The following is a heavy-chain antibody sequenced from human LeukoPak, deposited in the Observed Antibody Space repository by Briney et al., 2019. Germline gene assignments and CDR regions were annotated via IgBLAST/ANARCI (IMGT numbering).Heavy chain of an antibody. D-gene: IGHD3-10*01. CDR3: ARVRLLWFGELSDTYYYGMDV. CDR2: ISSSSSYI. V-gene: IGHV3-21*01. Sequence: GGSLRLSCAASGFTFSSYSMNWVRQAPGKGLEWVSSISSSSSYIYYADSVKGRFTISRDSAKNSLYLQMNSLRAEDTAVYYCARVRLLWFGELSDTYYYGMDVWGQGTTVTVSS. J-gene: IGHJ6*02. CDR1: GFTFSSYS.